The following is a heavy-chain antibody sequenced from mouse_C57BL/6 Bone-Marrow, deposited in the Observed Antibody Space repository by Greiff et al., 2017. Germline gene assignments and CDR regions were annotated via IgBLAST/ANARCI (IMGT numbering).Heavy chain of an antibody. V-gene: IGHV1-55*01. Sequence: VQLQQPGAELVKPGASVKMSCKASGYTFTSYWLTWVKQRPGQGLEWIGDIYPGSGSTNYTEKFKSKATLTVDTSSSTAYMQLSSLTSEDSAVYYCARGRTGDFDYWGHGTTLIVSS. J-gene: IGHJ2*01. D-gene: IGHD4-1*01. CDR1: GYTFTSYW. CDR2: IYPGSGST. CDR3: ARGRTGDFDY.